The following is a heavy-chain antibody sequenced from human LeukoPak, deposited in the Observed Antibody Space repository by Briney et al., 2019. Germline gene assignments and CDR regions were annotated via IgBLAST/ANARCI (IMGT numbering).Heavy chain of an antibody. CDR3: ARNSSGYYSDY. CDR2: INTYNGHT. CDR1: GYTFTNYG. J-gene: IGHJ4*02. D-gene: IGHD3-22*01. Sequence: GASVKVSCKASGYTFTNYGITWVRQAPGQGLEWMGWINTYNGHTNYAQKLQGRLTMTTDTSTSTAYMELRSLRSDDTAVYYCARNSSGYYSDYWGQGTLVTVSS. V-gene: IGHV1-18*01.